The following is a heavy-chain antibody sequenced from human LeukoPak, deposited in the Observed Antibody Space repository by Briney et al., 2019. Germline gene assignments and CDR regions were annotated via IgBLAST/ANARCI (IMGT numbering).Heavy chain of an antibody. V-gene: IGHV3-7*03. D-gene: IGHD6-6*01. CDR1: GFTFSSYW. J-gene: IGHJ4*02. CDR2: IKQDGSEK. CDR3: ARYARIAARQYYFDY. Sequence: GGSLRLSCAASGFTFSSYWMSWVRQAPGKGLEWVAIIKQDGSEKYYVDSVKGRFTISRDNAKSLLFLQMNSLRAEDTAVYYCARYARIAARQYYFDYWGQGTLVTVSS.